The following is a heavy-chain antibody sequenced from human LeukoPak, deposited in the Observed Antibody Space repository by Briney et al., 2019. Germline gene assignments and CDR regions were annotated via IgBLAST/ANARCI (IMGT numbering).Heavy chain of an antibody. Sequence: PGGSLRLSCAASGFTFSDHYMSWVRQAPGKGLEWVSYISSSSSTMFYADSVKGRFTISRDDAKNSLYLQMNSLRAEDTAVYYCARDRSYGDYAYWYFDLWGRGTLVTVSS. J-gene: IGHJ2*01. V-gene: IGHV3-11*04. CDR3: ARDRSYGDYAYWYFDL. CDR1: GFTFSDHY. D-gene: IGHD4-17*01. CDR2: ISSSSSTM.